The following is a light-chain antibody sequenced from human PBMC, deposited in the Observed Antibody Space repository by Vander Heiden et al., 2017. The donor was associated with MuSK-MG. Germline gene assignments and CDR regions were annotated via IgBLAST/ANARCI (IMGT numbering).Light chain of an antibody. CDR3: AAWDDSLNGSYV. V-gene: IGLV1-44*01. CDR2: SNN. CDR1: SSNIGSNT. Sequence: QSVLTQPPSASGTPGQRVTISCSGSSSNIGSNTVNWYQQLPGTAPKLLIYSNNQRPSGVPDRFSCSKSGTSASLAISGLQSEDEADDYCAAWDDSLNGSYVFGTGTKVTVL. J-gene: IGLJ1*01.